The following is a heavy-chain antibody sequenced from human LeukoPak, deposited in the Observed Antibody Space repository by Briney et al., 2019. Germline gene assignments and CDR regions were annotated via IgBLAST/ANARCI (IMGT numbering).Heavy chain of an antibody. V-gene: IGHV4-38-2*02. CDR2: IYHSGST. D-gene: IGHD1-26*01. J-gene: IGHJ6*02. Sequence: SETLSLTCTVSGYSISSGYYWGWIRQPPGKGLEWIGSIYHSGSTYYNPSLKSRVTISVDTSKNQFSLKLSSVTAADTAVYYCARHPSGSYFRPYYYYGMDVWGQGTTVTVSS. CDR1: GYSISSGYY. CDR3: ARHPSGSYFRPYYYYGMDV.